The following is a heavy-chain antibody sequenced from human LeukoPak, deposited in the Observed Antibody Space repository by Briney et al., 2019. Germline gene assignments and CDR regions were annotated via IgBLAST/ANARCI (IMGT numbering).Heavy chain of an antibody. CDR1: GGTFSSYA. CDR3: ARIPIAVAGRWYYFDY. Sequence: SVKVSCKASGGTFSSYAISWVRQAPGQGLEWMGGIIPIFGTANYAQKFQGRVTITTDESTSTAYMELSSLRSEDTAVYYCARIPIAVAGRWYYFDYWGQGTLVTVSS. D-gene: IGHD6-19*01. V-gene: IGHV1-69*05. J-gene: IGHJ4*02. CDR2: IIPIFGTA.